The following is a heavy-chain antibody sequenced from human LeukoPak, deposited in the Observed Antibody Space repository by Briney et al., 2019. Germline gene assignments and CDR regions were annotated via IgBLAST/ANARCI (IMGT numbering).Heavy chain of an antibody. D-gene: IGHD3-22*01. V-gene: IGHV4-31*03. J-gene: IGHJ4*02. CDR3: ARTRVYYYDSSGYYIPGGYYFDY. CDR1: GGSISSGGYY. Sequence: SQTLSLTCTVSGGSISSGGYYWSWIRQHPGKGLEWIGYIYYSGSTYYNPSLKSRVTMSVDTSKNQFSLKLSSVTAADTAVYYCARTRVYYYDSSGYYIPGGYYFDYWGQGTLVTVSS. CDR2: IYYSGST.